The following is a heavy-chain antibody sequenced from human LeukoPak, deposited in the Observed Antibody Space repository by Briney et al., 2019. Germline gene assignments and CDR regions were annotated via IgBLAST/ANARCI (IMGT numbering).Heavy chain of an antibody. J-gene: IGHJ4*02. CDR1: GLTVSSHY. V-gene: IGHV3-53*01. CDR3: ARALYYFDY. Sequence: RGSLRLSCAASGLTVSSHYMSWVRQAPGKGQEWVSLVYSDGSTYYADSVKGRFTISRDNSKNTLYLQMNSLRAEDTAVYYCARALYYFDYWGQGTLVTVSS. CDR2: VYSDGST.